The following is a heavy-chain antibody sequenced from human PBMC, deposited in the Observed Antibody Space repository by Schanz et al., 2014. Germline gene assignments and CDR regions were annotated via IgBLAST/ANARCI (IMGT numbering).Heavy chain of an antibody. CDR1: GFTFSGYA. J-gene: IGHJ4*02. CDR3: ARSMIIVDKAFDY. CDR2: IAGDGGGP. D-gene: IGHD3-22*01. V-gene: IGHV3-30*04. Sequence: QVQLVESGGGVVQPGRSLRLSCAASGFTFSGYAMIWVRQAPGKGLEWVAVIAGDGGGPNYADSVKGRFTISRDNSDITMYLQMNNLRAEDTAVYYCARSMIIVDKAFDYWGQGTLVTVSS.